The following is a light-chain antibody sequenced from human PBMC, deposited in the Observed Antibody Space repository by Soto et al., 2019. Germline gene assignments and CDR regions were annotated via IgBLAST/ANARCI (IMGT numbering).Light chain of an antibody. V-gene: IGKV3-20*01. J-gene: IGKJ1*01. CDR2: DAS. Sequence: EIVLTQSPGRLSLSPGERATLSCRASQSISSSYLAWYQQKPGQAPRLLIYDASSRATGIPDRFSGSGSGTDFTLTISRLEPEAFAVYYCQQYGSSPPWTFGQGTKVEIK. CDR3: QQYGSSPPWT. CDR1: QSISSSY.